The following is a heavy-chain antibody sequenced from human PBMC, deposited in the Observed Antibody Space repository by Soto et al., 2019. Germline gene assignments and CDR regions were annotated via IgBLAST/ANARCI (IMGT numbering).Heavy chain of an antibody. CDR2: IYYSGST. J-gene: IGHJ4*02. D-gene: IGHD3-9*01. V-gene: IGHV4-39*01. Sequence: QLQLQESGPGLVKPPETLSLTCTVSGGSISSSSYYWGWIRQPPGKGLEWIGSIYYSGSTYYNPSLKSRVTISVDTSKNQFSLKLSSVTAADTAVYYCASSQSLTGFDYWGQGTLVTVSS. CDR3: ASSQSLTGFDY. CDR1: GGSISSSSYY.